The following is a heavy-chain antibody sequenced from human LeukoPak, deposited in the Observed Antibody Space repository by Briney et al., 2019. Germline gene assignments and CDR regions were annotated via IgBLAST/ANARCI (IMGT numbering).Heavy chain of an antibody. CDR1: GYTFTSYD. Sequence: ASVKVSCKASGYTFTSYDINWVRQATGQGLEWMGWMNPNSGNTGYAQKFQGRVTMTRNTSISTAYMELSSLRSEDTAVYYCARGTKRSDFWGGPAYYYYMDVWGKGTTVTVSS. V-gene: IGHV1-8*01. CDR2: MNPNSGNT. J-gene: IGHJ6*03. D-gene: IGHD3-3*01. CDR3: ARGTKRSDFWGGPAYYYYMDV.